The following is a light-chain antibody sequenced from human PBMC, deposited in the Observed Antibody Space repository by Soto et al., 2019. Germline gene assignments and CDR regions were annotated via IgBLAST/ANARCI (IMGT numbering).Light chain of an antibody. Sequence: EIGRTQSPATLSVAPGERVTLSCRASQSFNSRLAWYQQKPGQAPRLLIYGASTRPTGIPARFSRGGSETELTITISSLQSEDFAVYYCKQYHNWSARLFGQGTQVEIK. J-gene: IGKJ1*01. CDR3: KQYHNWSARL. V-gene: IGKV3-15*01. CDR1: QSFNSR. CDR2: GAS.